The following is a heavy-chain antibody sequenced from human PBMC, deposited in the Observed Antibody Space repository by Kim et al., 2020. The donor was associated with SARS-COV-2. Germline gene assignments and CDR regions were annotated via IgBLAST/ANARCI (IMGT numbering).Heavy chain of an antibody. CDR1: GFTFRSYG. CDR3: ARAQMYNSELYEIDY. CDR2: ISYDGSNK. J-gene: IGHJ4*02. D-gene: IGHD6-25*01. V-gene: IGHV3-30*03. Sequence: GGSLRLSCAASGFTFRSYGMHWVRQAPGKGLEWVTIISYDGSNKYYADSVKGRFTISRDNSKTTLYLQMNSLGVEDTAVYYCARAQMYNSELYEIDYWGQGTLVTVSS.